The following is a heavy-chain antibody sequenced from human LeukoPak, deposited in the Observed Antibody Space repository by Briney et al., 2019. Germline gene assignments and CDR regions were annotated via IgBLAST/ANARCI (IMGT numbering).Heavy chain of an antibody. D-gene: IGHD3-10*02. CDR3: AELGITMIGGV. J-gene: IGHJ6*04. V-gene: IGHV3-48*03. CDR1: GFTFSRYE. Sequence: PGGSLRLSCAASGFTFSRYEMNRVRQAPGKGLEWVSYISSSGSTIYYADSVKGRFTISRDNAKNSLYLQMNSLRAEDTAVYYCAELGITMIGGVWGKGTPVTISS. CDR2: ISSSGSTI.